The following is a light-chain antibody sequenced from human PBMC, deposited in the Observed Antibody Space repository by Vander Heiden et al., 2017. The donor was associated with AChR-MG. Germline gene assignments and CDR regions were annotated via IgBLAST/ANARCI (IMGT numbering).Light chain of an antibody. CDR3: QQYYSNPRT. CDR2: WAS. CDR1: QSVLYSSNNKNY. V-gene: IGKV4-1*01. J-gene: IGKJ1*01. Sequence: DIVMTQSPDSLAVSLGERATINCKSSQSVLYSSNNKNYLAWYQQKPGQPPKLLIYWASTRQSGVPDRFSGSGSGTDFTLTISGLQAEDVAVYYCQQYYSNPRTFGQGTKVEIK.